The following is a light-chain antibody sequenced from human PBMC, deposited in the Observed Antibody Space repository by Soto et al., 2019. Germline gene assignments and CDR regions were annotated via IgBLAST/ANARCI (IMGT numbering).Light chain of an antibody. Sequence: QSALTQPASVSGSPGQSITISCTGTSSDIGGYNFVSWYQHHPGKAPKLMIYEVNNRPSGVSSRFSGSKSGNTASLTISGLQTEDEADYYCSSFTTSSTIVVFGGGTK. J-gene: IGLJ2*01. CDR3: SSFTTSSTIVV. V-gene: IGLV2-14*01. CDR2: EVN. CDR1: SSDIGGYNF.